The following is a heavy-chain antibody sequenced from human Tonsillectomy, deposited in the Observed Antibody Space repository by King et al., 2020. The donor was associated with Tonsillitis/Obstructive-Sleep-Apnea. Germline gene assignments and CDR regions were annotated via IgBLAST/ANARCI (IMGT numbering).Heavy chain of an antibody. V-gene: IGHV1-18*03. CDR1: GYTVTSYG. Sequence: VQLVESGAEVKKPGASVKGSCKASGYTVTSYGISWVRQAPGQGLEWMGWIIAYNGNTNYAQKLQGRVTMTTDTSTSTAYMELRSLRSDDMAVYYCAREVVGDSSSWFDYWGQGTLVTVSS. J-gene: IGHJ4*02. CDR2: IIAYNGNT. D-gene: IGHD6-13*01. CDR3: AREVVGDSSSWFDY.